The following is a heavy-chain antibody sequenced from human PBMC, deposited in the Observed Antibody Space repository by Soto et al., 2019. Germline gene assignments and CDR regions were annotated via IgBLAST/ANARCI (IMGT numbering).Heavy chain of an antibody. J-gene: IGHJ5*01. V-gene: IGHV3-49*03. Sequence: VQLVESGGGLEQPGRSLRLSCATSGFRFGDYGMSWFRQAPGKGLEWVGFISTEPHGAATQYAASVKGRFTITRDDSKRIVDLQMSSLKTEDTAIYYCSRKVTLSGVVLPTHWFDSWGQGALVTVSS. CDR2: ISTEPHGAAT. CDR3: SRKVTLSGVVLPTHWFDS. CDR1: GFRFGDYG. D-gene: IGHD3-3*01.